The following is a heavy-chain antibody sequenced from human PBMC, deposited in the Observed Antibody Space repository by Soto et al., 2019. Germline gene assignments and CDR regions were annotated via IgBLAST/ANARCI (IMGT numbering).Heavy chain of an antibody. J-gene: IGHJ6*02. CDR3: ASNYGGNSYGMDV. CDR2: INHSGST. D-gene: IGHD4-17*01. V-gene: IGHV4-34*01. CDR1: GGSFSGYY. Sequence: WEALSLTCAVYGGSFSGYYWSWIRQPPGKGLEWIGEINHSGSTNYNPSLKSRVTISVDTSKNQFSLKLSSVTAADTAAYYCASNYGGNSYGMDVWGQGTTVTVSS.